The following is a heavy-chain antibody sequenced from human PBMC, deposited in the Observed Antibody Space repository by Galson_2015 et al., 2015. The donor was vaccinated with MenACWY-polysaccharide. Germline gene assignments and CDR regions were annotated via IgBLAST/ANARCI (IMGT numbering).Heavy chain of an antibody. D-gene: IGHD6-13*01. V-gene: IGHV3-33*01. CDR2: IQYDGSKI. Sequence: SLRLSCAASGSRFSNSGMHWVRQVPGKGLEWVAVIQYDGSKIVYADSVKGRSTISRDNSKNTLFLEMNSLGAEDTAVYYCAREGSRIVFHAFDTWGQGTMVTVSS. CDR3: AREGSRIVFHAFDT. CDR1: GSRFSNSG. J-gene: IGHJ3*02.